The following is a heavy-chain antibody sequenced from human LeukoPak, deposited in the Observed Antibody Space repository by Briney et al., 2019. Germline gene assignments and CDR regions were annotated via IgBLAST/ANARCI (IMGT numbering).Heavy chain of an antibody. V-gene: IGHV5-51*01. J-gene: IGHJ6*02. CDR3: ARPLNYYFGMDV. CDR1: GYTFTAYC. CDR2: IYPGDSDT. Sequence: GESLKISCKGSGYTFTAYCIAWVRQMPGKGLEWMGIIYPGDSDTRYNPSFQGQVTISADKSLSTAYLQWSSLKASDTAMYYCARPLNYYFGMDVWGQGTTVTVAS.